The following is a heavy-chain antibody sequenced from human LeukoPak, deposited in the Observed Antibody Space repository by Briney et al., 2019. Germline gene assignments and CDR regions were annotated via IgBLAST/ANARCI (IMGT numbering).Heavy chain of an antibody. CDR1: GFTFDDYG. Sequence: PGGSLRLSCAASGFTFDDYGMSWVRQAPGKGLGWVSGINWNGGSTGYADSVKGRFTISRDNAKNSLYLQMNSLRAEDTALYYCARDVGCSGGSCPNWFDPWGQGTLVTVSS. CDR3: ARDVGCSGGSCPNWFDP. V-gene: IGHV3-20*04. D-gene: IGHD2-15*01. J-gene: IGHJ5*02. CDR2: INWNGGST.